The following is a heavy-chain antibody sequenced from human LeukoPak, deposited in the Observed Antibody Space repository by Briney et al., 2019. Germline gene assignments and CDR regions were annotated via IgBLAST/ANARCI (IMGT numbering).Heavy chain of an antibody. Sequence: GGSLRLSCAASGFTVSSNYMRWVRQAPGKGLEWVSVISSGGSTYYADFVKGRFTISRDNSKNTLYLQMNSLRAEDTAVYYCARDLYSSGRNYYYDSMDVWGQGTTVTVSS. D-gene: IGHD6-19*01. CDR3: ARDLYSSGRNYYYDSMDV. J-gene: IGHJ6*02. V-gene: IGHV3-53*01. CDR2: ISSGGST. CDR1: GFTVSSNY.